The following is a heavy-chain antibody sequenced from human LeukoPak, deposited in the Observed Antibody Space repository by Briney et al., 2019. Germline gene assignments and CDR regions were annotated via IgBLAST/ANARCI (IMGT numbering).Heavy chain of an antibody. CDR3: ARTTMVRGVIKFDY. CDR1: GFTFSSYG. Sequence: HPGGSLRLSCAASGFTFSSYGMHWVRQAPVKGLEWVAVIWYDGSNKYYADSVKGRFTISRDNAKNSLYLQMNSLRAEDTAVYYCARTTMVRGVIKFDYWGQGTLVTVSS. CDR2: IWYDGSNK. D-gene: IGHD3-10*01. J-gene: IGHJ4*02. V-gene: IGHV3-33*01.